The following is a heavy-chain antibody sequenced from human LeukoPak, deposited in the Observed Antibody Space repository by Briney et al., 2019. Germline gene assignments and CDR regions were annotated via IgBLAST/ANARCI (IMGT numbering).Heavy chain of an antibody. Sequence: GGSLRLSCAASGFTFSSYAMSWVRQAPGKGPEGVSPISGSGGSTYYADSEKARFTIPRDNSKNTLYLQMNSLRAEDTAVYYCAKRREGYYYGMDVWGQGTTVTVSS. CDR3: AKRREGYYYGMDV. CDR1: GFTFSSYA. D-gene: IGHD1-26*01. V-gene: IGHV3-23*01. CDR2: ISGSGGST. J-gene: IGHJ6*02.